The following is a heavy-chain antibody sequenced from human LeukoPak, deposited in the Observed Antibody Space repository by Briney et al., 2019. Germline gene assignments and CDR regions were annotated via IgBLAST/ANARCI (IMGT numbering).Heavy chain of an antibody. Sequence: GGSLILSCAASGFTFSSYWMHWVRLAPGKGLVWVSRISGDGSTTTCADSVKGRFTISRDNAKNTLYLQMNSLTAEDTAMHYCARDNNVVGAARFEYWGQGTLVTVSS. J-gene: IGHJ4*02. CDR1: GFTFSSYW. V-gene: IGHV3-74*03. CDR2: ISGDGSTT. CDR3: ARDNNVVGAARFEY. D-gene: IGHD1-26*01.